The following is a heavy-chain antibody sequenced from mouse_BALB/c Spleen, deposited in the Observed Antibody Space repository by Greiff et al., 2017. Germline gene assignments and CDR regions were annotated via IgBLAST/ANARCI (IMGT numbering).Heavy chain of an antibody. V-gene: IGHV1-9*01. D-gene: IGHD2-10*02. CDR1: GYTFSSYW. CDR2: ILPGSGST. J-gene: IGHJ3*01. CDR3: ARREYGNYEAWFAY. Sequence: VMLVESGAELMKPGASVKISCKATGYTFSSYWIEWVKQRPGHGLEWIGEILPGSGSTNYNEKFKGKATFTADTSSNTAYMQLSSLTSEDSAVYYCARREYGNYEAWFAYWGQGTRVTVSA.